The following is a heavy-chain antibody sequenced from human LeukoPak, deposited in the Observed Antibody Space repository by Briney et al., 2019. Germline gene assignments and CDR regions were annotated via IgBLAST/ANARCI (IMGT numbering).Heavy chain of an antibody. CDR1: GFTFSSYW. V-gene: IGHV3-74*01. CDR2: INSDGSST. J-gene: IGHJ4*02. Sequence: GGSLRLSCAASGFTFSSYWMHWVRQAPGKGLVWVSRINSDGSSTSYADSVKRRFTISRDNAKNTLYLQMNSLRAEDTAVYYCARGYSYGYRIDYWGQGTLVTVSS. CDR3: ARGYSYGYRIDY. D-gene: IGHD5-18*01.